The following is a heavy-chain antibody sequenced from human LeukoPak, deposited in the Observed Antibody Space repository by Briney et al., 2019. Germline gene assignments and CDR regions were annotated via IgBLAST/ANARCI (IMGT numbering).Heavy chain of an antibody. CDR2: ISYDGSNK. CDR3: ARDGPLSGSYFDY. D-gene: IGHD1-26*01. J-gene: IGHJ4*02. CDR1: GFTFSSYA. V-gene: IGHV3-30-3*01. Sequence: GRSLRLSCATSGFTFSSYAIHWVRQAPGKGLEWVAVISYDGSNKYYADSVKGRFTISRDNSKNTLYLRMNSLRAEDTAVYYCARDGPLSGSYFDYWGQGTLVTVSS.